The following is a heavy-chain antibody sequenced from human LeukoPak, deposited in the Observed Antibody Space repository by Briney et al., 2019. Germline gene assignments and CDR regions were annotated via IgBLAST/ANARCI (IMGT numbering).Heavy chain of an antibody. CDR1: GFTFDDYG. D-gene: IGHD2-15*01. V-gene: IGHV3-20*04. J-gene: IGHJ4*02. CDR3: AREDCSGGSCYWNY. CDR2: LNWNGDST. Sequence: GGSLRLSCAASGFTFDDYGMNWVRQAPGKGLEWVSGLNWNGDSTGYADSVKGRFTISRDNAKNSLYLQMNSLRAEDTAVYYCAREDCSGGSCYWNYWGQGTLVTVSS.